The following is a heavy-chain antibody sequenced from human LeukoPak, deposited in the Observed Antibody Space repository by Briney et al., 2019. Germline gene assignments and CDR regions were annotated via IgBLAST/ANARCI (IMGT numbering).Heavy chain of an antibody. D-gene: IGHD3-3*01. J-gene: IGHJ5*02. Sequence: SETLSLTCTVSGGSISSSGYYWGWIRQPPGKGLEWIGSIYYSGSTYYNPSLKSRVTISVDTSKNQFSLKLSSVTAADTAVYYCARDKYYDFWSEERGGWFGPWGQGTLVTVSS. V-gene: IGHV4-39*07. CDR1: GGSISSSGYY. CDR3: ARDKYYDFWSEERGGWFGP. CDR2: IYYSGST.